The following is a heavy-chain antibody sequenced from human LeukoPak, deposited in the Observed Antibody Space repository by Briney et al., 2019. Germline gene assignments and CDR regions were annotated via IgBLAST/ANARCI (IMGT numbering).Heavy chain of an antibody. V-gene: IGHV3-30*02. CDR2: IRYDGSDK. CDR1: GFTFSSYG. D-gene: IGHD6-19*01. Sequence: PGGSLRLSCAASGFTFSSYGIHWVRQAPGKGLEWVSFIRYDGSDKYYADSVKGRFTISRDNSKNTLYLQMNSLRGEDTAVYHCAKDAAGYSSGWYAVYFQRWGQGSLVTVSS. CDR3: AKDAAGYSSGWYAVYFQR. J-gene: IGHJ1*01.